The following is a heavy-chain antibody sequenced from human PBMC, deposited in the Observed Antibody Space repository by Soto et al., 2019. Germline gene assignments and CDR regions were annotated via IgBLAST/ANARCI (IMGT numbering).Heavy chain of an antibody. CDR3: TRGPAGDKVDY. J-gene: IGHJ4*02. CDR1: GDSISTVSLY. D-gene: IGHD7-27*01. CDR2: IYNGANT. Sequence: QVQLQESGTRLVKPSETLSLTCTVSGDSISTVSLYWSWLRQSPDKGLEWIGHIYNGANTYNNPSLNSRVSIAVDTSKNQLAPKLSSVSAADTAGYYCTRGPAGDKVDYWGQGTLVTVSS. V-gene: IGHV4-30-4*01.